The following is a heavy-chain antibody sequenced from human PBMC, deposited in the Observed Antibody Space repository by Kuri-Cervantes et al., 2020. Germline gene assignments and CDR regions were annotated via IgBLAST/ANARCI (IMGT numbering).Heavy chain of an antibody. D-gene: IGHD6-19*01. Sequence: SEKVPHLASGYTFTGYYMHWVRQAPGQRLEWMGWINPNSGGTNYAQKFQGRVTINEDKSTDTAYMELSSLRSEDTAGDYCATYHSSGWFMTQFDFWGQGTRVTVSS. CDR2: INPNSGGT. CDR3: ATYHSSGWFMTQFDF. V-gene: IGHV1-2*02. J-gene: IGHJ4*02. CDR1: GYTFTGYY.